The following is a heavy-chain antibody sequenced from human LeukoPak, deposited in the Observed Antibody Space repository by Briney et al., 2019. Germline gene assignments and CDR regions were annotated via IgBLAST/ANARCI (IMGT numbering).Heavy chain of an antibody. Sequence: GGSLRLSCAASGFSFSTFSMNWVRQAPGKELEYVSMISGNGRSITYADSVKGRFTVSRDNSKNTLYLQMSSLRAEGTAAYYCARERSGYYFDYWGQGTLVTVSS. CDR2: ISGNGRSI. J-gene: IGHJ4*02. D-gene: IGHD3-22*01. CDR1: GFSFSTFS. CDR3: ARERSGYYFDY. V-gene: IGHV3-64*02.